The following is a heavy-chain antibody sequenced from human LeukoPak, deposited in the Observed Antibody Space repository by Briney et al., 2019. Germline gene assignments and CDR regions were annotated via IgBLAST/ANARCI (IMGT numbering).Heavy chain of an antibody. CDR2: IYTSGST. CDR1: GGSISSYY. Sequence: SETLSLTCTVSGGSISSYYWSWIRQPAGKGLEWIGRIYTSGSTNYNPSLKSRVTMSVDTSKNQFSLKLSSVTAADTAVYYCARELDYYDSRGYLNWVDPWGQGTLVTVSS. CDR3: ARELDYYDSRGYLNWVDP. J-gene: IGHJ5*02. D-gene: IGHD3-22*01. V-gene: IGHV4-4*07.